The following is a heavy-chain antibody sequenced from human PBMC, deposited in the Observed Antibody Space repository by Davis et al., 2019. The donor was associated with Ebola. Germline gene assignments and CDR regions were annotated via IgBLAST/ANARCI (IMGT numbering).Heavy chain of an antibody. D-gene: IGHD6-19*01. J-gene: IGHJ4*02. CDR1: GFTFSSYS. CDR3: ARDRRTDSSGWYPFDY. Sequence: GESLKISCAASGFTFSSYSMNWVRQAPGKGLEWVSYISSSSAIYYAASVKGRFTISSDNAKNSLYLQMNSLRDEDTAVYFCARDRRTDSSGWYPFDYWGQGTLVTVSS. V-gene: IGHV3-48*02. CDR2: ISSSSAI.